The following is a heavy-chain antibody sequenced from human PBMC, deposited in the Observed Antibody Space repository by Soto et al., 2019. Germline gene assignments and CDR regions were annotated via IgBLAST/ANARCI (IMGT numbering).Heavy chain of an antibody. CDR1: GYTFTSYH. V-gene: IGHV1-46*01. CDR2: INTSGGST. Sequence: ASVNVSRKASGYTFTSYHMHWVRQPPAQGLAWMGIINTSGGSTSYAQKSQDRVNMTKDTSTSTVYMELSSLRSEVTAVCYCERDAXWVVTATRRQTRWTFDYWGQGTLVTVSS. CDR3: ERDAXWVVTATRRQTRWTFDY. J-gene: IGHJ4*02. D-gene: IGHD2-15*01.